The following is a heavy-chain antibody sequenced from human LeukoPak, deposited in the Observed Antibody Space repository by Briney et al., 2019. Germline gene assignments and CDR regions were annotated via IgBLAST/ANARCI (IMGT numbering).Heavy chain of an antibody. CDR1: GFSFISYG. V-gene: IGHV3-30*18. CDR3: AKRPSDYGDYVTYFDY. J-gene: IGHJ4*02. CDR2: ISDDGRNK. D-gene: IGHD4-17*01. Sequence: GGSLRLSCAASGFSFISYGMHWVRQTPGKGLEWVGVISDDGRNKKYADSVKGRFTISRDNSKDTLYLQMNSLRDEDTAVYYCAKRPSDYGDYVTYFDYWGQGTLVTVSS.